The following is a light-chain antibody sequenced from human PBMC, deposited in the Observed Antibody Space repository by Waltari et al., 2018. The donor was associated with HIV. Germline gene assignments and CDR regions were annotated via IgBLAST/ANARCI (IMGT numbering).Light chain of an antibody. J-gene: IGLJ3*02. V-gene: IGLV2-23*02. CDR2: EVT. CDR3: CSFAGSTSWV. CDR1: SSDLGSYHL. Sequence: QSALTQPASVSGSPGQSITFSCTGTSSDLGSYHLVSWYQQHPGKAPRLMIYEVTKRPSGVSYRLAGSKSGNTASLTISGLQAEDEADYYCCSFAGSTSWVFGGGTKLTVL.